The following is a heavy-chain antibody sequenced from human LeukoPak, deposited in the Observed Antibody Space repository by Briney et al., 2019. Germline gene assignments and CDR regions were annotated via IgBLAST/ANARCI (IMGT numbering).Heavy chain of an antibody. CDR2: MHPGESEI. Sequence: GESLKISCKASGYSFANYWIAWVRQKPGKGLEWMGIMHPGESEINYSPSFEGQVTISADTSISTAYLEWYSLKASDSAIYYCAKTIASLGSGARYFDPWGQGTMITVSS. CDR1: GYSFANYW. CDR3: AKTIASLGSGARYFDP. J-gene: IGHJ5*02. D-gene: IGHD5/OR15-5a*01. V-gene: IGHV5-51*01.